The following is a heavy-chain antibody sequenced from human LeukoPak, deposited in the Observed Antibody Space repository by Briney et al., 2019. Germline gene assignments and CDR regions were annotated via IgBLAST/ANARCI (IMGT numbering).Heavy chain of an antibody. D-gene: IGHD4-17*01. CDR3: ASPPGIDYGDILYFEH. J-gene: IGHJ4*02. V-gene: IGHV1-69*13. CDR2: IIPIFRMQ. Sequence: GASVTVSFTSSVCTFTKYGISWGRQAPGQGQEWMGGIIPIFRMQYLALKLHGRVTITADDSTSTVYMEPRSLRSEDTAVYYCASPPGIDYGDILYFEHWGQGTLVTISS. CDR1: VCTFTKYG.